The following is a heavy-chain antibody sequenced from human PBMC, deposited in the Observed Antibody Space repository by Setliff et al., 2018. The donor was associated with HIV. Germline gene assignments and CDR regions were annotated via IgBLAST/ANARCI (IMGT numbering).Heavy chain of an antibody. V-gene: IGHV1-69*06. D-gene: IGHD3-10*01. CDR3: ARDGWDYYGSGTYPPLYYFDS. J-gene: IGHJ4*01. CDR2: TIPILATS. CDR1: GDTFRSYA. Sequence: SVKVSCKASGDTFRSYAISWVRQAPGQGLEWMGRTIPILATSNYTQKFQGRVTITADKSTRTAYMELSSLRSEDTAVYYCARDGWDYYGSGTYPPLYYFDSWGQGTLVTVSS.